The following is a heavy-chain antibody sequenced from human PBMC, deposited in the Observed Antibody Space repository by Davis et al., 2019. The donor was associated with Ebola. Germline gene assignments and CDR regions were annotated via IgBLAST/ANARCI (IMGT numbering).Heavy chain of an antibody. V-gene: IGHV3-23*01. CDR3: AKSPAYCGGDCFWPGNWFDP. CDR1: GFTFSSSA. D-gene: IGHD2-21*01. J-gene: IGHJ5*02. Sequence: PGGSLRLSCAASGFTFSSSAMSWVRQAPAKGLEWVSAISGSGGSTYYADSVKGRFTISRDNSKNTLYLQMNSLRAEDTAVYYCAKSPAYCGGDCFWPGNWFDPWGQGTLVTVSS. CDR2: ISGSGGST.